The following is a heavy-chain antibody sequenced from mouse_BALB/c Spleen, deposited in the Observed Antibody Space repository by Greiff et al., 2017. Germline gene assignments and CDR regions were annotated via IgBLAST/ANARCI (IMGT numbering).Heavy chain of an antibody. CDR1: GYTFTSYW. Sequence: QVQLQQPGAELVKPGASVKLSCKASGYTFTSYWMHWVKQRPGQGLEWIGEINPSNGRTNYNEKFKSKATLTVDKSSSTAYMQLSSLTSEDSAVYYCARSYYGNDGGFYYAMDYWGQGTSVTVSS. CDR3: ARSYYGNDGGFYYAMDY. V-gene: IGHV1S81*02. CDR2: INPSNGRT. D-gene: IGHD2-9*01. J-gene: IGHJ4*01.